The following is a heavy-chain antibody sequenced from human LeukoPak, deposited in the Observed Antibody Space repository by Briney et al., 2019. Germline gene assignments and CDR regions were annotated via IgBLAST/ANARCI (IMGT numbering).Heavy chain of an antibody. CDR2: IYYSGDT. J-gene: IGHJ6*03. V-gene: IGHV4-59*12. CDR1: DGAISGYY. CDR3: ARGGGYYYMDV. Sequence: SETLSLTCTVSDGAISGYYWSWIRQAPGKGLEWIGYIYYSGDTNYNPSLQSRVTVSVDTSKNQFSLKLSSVTAADTAVYYCARGGGYYYMDVWGKGTTVTVSS.